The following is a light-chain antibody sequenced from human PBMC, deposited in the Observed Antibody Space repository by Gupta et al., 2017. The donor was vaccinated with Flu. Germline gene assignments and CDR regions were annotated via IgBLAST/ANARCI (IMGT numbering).Light chain of an antibody. Sequence: GHPASISCRSSHGLVYSDGNTYLHWFQQRPGQSPRRLIYLVSHRESGVPDRFSGSGSGTDFTLKISRVEAEDVGIYFCMQGAHWPWTFGQGT. CDR1: HGLVYSDGNTY. CDR2: LVS. J-gene: IGKJ1*01. V-gene: IGKV2-30*01. CDR3: MQGAHWPWT.